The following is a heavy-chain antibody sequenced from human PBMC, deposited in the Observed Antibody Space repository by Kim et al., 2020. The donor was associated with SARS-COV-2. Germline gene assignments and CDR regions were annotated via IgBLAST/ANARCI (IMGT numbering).Heavy chain of an antibody. Sequence: SETLSLTCTVSGGSVSSGSYYWSWIRQPPGKGLEWIGYIYYSGSTNYNPSLKSRVTISVDTSKNQFSLKLSYVTAADTAVYYCARGYSSSWTYLRWGQGTLVSVSS. V-gene: IGHV4-61*01. CDR2: IYYSGST. D-gene: IGHD6-13*01. J-gene: IGHJ4*02. CDR3: ARGYSSSWTYLR. CDR1: GGSVSSGSYY.